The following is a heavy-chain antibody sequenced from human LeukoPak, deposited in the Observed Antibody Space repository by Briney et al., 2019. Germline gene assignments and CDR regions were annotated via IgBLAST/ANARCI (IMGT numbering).Heavy chain of an antibody. D-gene: IGHD1-26*01. CDR3: ARDMGSGSLHY. J-gene: IGHJ4*02. V-gene: IGHV1-3*04. CDR1: GYTFTTYA. CDR2: INTGNGDT. Sequence: GASVKVSCKASGYTFTTYAIHWVRQAPGQRLEWLGWINTGNGDTRYSRTFQGRVTITRDTSASTAYMELSSLRPEDTAMYYCARDMGSGSLHYWGQGTLVTVSS.